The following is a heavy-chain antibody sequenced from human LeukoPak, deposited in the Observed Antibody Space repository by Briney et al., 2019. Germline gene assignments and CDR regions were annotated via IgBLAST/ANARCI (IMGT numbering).Heavy chain of an antibody. D-gene: IGHD5-24*01. J-gene: IGHJ4*02. CDR3: ARDSVEMARIYYFDY. Sequence: SETLSLTCIVSGDSISSNYYWGWLRQPPGKGLEWIGSVHHSGSTYYDPSLKSRVTISIDTYKNQFSLKLTSVTAADTGVYYCARDSVEMARIYYFDYWGQGTLVSVSS. CDR2: VHHSGST. CDR1: GDSISSNYY. V-gene: IGHV4-38-2*02.